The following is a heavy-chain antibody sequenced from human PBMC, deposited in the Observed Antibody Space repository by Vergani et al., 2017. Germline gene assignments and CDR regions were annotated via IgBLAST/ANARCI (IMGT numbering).Heavy chain of an antibody. D-gene: IGHD2-21*02. CDR2: IIPIFGTA. V-gene: IGHV1-69*01. CDR3: ARHISGVVVTAIHEGWFDP. Sequence: QVQLVQSGAEVKKPGSSVKVSCKASGGTFSSYAISWVRQAPGQGLEWMGGIIPIFGTANYAQKFQGRVTITADESTSTAYMELSSLRSEDTAVYYCARHISGVVVTAIHEGWFDPWGQGTLVTVSS. J-gene: IGHJ5*02. CDR1: GGTFSSYA.